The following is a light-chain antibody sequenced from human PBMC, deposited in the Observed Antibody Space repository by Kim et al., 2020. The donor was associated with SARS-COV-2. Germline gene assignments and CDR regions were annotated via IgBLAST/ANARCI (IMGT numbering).Light chain of an antibody. J-gene: IGKJ4*01. CDR2: AAS. Sequence: LSVSPGERATLSCRASQSIRSYLASYQQKPGQAPRLLVYAASTRATGVPARFSGSGSGTEFTLTISGLQSEDFAVYYCQQYNNWPCFGGGTKVEI. V-gene: IGKV3-15*01. CDR1: QSIRSY. CDR3: QQYNNWPC.